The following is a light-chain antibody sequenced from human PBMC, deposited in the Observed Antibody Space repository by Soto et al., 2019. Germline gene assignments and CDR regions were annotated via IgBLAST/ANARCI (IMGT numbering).Light chain of an antibody. V-gene: IGKV1-8*01. Sequence: AIRMTQSPSSFSASTGDRVTITCRASQGISSYLAWYQQKPGKAPKLLNYAASTLQSGVPSRFSGRESGTDFKLIINCQQSQDYATYYSKQYYSSPQTFGQGTKVEIK. CDR1: QGISSY. CDR2: AAS. CDR3: KQYYSSPQT. J-gene: IGKJ1*01.